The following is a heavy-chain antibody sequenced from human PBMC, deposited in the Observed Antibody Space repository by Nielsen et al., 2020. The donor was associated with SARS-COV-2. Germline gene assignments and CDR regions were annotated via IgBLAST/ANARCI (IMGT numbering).Heavy chain of an antibody. CDR1: GYTFTGHY. CDR3: ARVRSSSGIWFDP. J-gene: IGHJ5*02. D-gene: IGHD3-10*01. Sequence: SVNVSCKASGYTFTGHYMHWMRQAPGQGPEWLGRVNPNSGATNYAQKFQGRVTLTRDASINTTYMELTRLTSDDTAVYYCARVRSSSGIWFDPWGQGTLVVVSS. CDR2: VNPNSGAT. V-gene: IGHV1-2*06.